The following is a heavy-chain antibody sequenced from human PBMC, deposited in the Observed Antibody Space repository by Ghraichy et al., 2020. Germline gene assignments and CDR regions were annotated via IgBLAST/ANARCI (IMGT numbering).Heavy chain of an antibody. CDR2: INPNSGGT. Sequence: ASVKVSCKASGYTFTGYYMHWVRQAPGQGLEWMGRINPNSGGTNYAQKFQGRVTMTRDTSISTAYMELSRLRSDDTAVYYCARDPSSPEYYDFWSGSDYWGQGTLVTVSS. CDR3: ARDPSSPEYYDFWSGSDY. D-gene: IGHD3-3*01. V-gene: IGHV1-2*06. J-gene: IGHJ4*02. CDR1: GYTFTGYY.